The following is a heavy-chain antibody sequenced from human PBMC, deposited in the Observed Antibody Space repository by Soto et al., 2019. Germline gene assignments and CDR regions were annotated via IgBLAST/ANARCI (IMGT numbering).Heavy chain of an antibody. D-gene: IGHD4-4*01. V-gene: IGHV3-11*01. CDR3: ARPGNSLDY. CDR2: ISSGDNTI. Sequence: QVQLVESGGGLVKPGGSLRLSCAASGFSFRDYYMSWIRQAPGKGLEWVSYISSGDNTIYYADSVKGRFTISRDDAKQSLYLQMISLRAEDTAVYYCARPGNSLDYWGQGTLVTVSS. J-gene: IGHJ4*02. CDR1: GFSFRDYY.